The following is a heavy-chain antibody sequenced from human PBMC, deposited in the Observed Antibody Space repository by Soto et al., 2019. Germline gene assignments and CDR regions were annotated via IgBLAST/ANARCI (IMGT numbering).Heavy chain of an antibody. CDR2: IYYSGST. J-gene: IGHJ4*02. CDR1: GGSISSSSYY. Sequence: SETLSLTCTVSGGSISSSSYYWGWIRQPPGKGLEWIGSIYYSGSTYYNPSLKSRVTISVDTSKNQFSLKLSSVTAADTAVYYCASERHDWNLMGLIDYWGQGTLVTVSS. V-gene: IGHV4-39*01. CDR3: ASERHDWNLMGLIDY. D-gene: IGHD1-1*01.